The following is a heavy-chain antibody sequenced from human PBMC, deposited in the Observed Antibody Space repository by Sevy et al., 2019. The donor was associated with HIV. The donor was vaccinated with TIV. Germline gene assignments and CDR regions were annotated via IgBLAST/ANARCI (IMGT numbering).Heavy chain of an antibody. D-gene: IGHD2-15*01. V-gene: IGHV3-11*01. CDR1: GFTFSDYY. CDR3: AGAAADCSGGTCYSAASNQYFQH. J-gene: IGHJ1*01. Sequence: GGSLRLSCAASGFTFSDYYMSWIRQAPGRGLEWIAYISIASDIVYYADSVKGRFTISRANAKNSLYLQLNSLRAEDTAVYYCAGAAADCSGGTCYSAASNQYFQHWGQGTLVTVSS. CDR2: ISIASDIV.